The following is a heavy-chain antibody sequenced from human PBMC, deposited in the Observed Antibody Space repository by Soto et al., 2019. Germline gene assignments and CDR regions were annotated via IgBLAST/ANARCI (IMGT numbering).Heavy chain of an antibody. CDR2: IYWDDDK. CDR1: GFSLSTSGES. D-gene: IGHD1-20*01. CDR3: AHKWKEQFTFDY. V-gene: IGHV2-5*02. Sequence: GSGPTLVNPTQTLTLTCSFSGFSLSTSGESVGWIRQPPGKALEWLGIIYWDDDKRYSPSLDSRLTITKDTSKNQVVLTMTNMDPVDTATYYCAHKWKEQFTFDYWGQGTLVTVS. J-gene: IGHJ4*02.